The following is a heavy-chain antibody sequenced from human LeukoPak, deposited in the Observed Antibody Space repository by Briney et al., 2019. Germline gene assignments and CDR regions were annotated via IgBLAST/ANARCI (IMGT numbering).Heavy chain of an antibody. CDR1: GYTFTSYD. CDR3: ARGGDRGSSGWFYYYYYMDV. Sequence: ASVKVSCKASGYTFTSYDINWVRQATGQGLEGMGWMNPNSGNTGYAQKFQGRVTITRNTSISTAYMELSSLRSEDTAVYYCARGGDRGSSGWFYYYYYMDVWGKGTTVTVSS. J-gene: IGHJ6*03. D-gene: IGHD6-19*01. V-gene: IGHV1-8*03. CDR2: MNPNSGNT.